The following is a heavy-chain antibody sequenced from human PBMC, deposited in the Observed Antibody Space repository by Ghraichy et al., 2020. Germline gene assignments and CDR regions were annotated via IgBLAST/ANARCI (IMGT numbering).Heavy chain of an antibody. V-gene: IGHV1-69*04. CDR2: IIPILGIA. D-gene: IGHD1-26*01. CDR1: GGTFSSYA. Sequence: SVKVSCKASGGTFSSYAISWVRQAPGQGLEWMGRIIPILGIANYAQKFQGRVTITADKSTSTAYMELSSLRSEDTAVYYCARDPDRLVGATGYWGQGTLVTVSS. CDR3: ARDPDRLVGATGY. J-gene: IGHJ4*02.